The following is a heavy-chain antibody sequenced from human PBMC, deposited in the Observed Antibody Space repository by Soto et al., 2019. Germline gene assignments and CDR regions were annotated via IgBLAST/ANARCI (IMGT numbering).Heavy chain of an antibody. CDR3: ARERTMIVVAQPKGHYGMDV. CDR2: INHSGST. V-gene: IGHV4-34*01. D-gene: IGHD3-22*01. J-gene: IGHJ6*02. Sequence: SETLSLTCAVYGGSFSGYYWSWIRQPPGKGLEWIGEINHSGSTNYNPSLKSRVTISVDTSKNLFSLKLSSVTAADTAVYYCARERTMIVVAQPKGHYGMDVWGLGTTVTVSS. CDR1: GGSFSGYY.